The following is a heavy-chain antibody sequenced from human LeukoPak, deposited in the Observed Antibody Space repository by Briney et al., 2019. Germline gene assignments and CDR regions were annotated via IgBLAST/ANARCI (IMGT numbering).Heavy chain of an antibody. Sequence: KPSETLSLTCTVSGGSISSYYWSWIRQPPGKGLEWIGYIYYSGSSNYNPSLKSRVTLSVDTSKNQFSLKLSSVTAADTAVYYCASLIAAAGTVSDYWGQGTLVTVSS. CDR1: GGSISSYY. V-gene: IGHV4-59*12. D-gene: IGHD6-13*01. CDR2: IYYSGSS. J-gene: IGHJ4*02. CDR3: ASLIAAAGTVSDY.